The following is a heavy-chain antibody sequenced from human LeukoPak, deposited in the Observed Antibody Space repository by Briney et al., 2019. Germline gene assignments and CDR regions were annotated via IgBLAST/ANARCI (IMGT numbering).Heavy chain of an antibody. CDR3: AKEEGAFDI. CDR1: GFAFSSYA. Sequence: GGSLRLSCVASGFAFSSYAMNWVRQAPEKGLEWVSGISGSGSSTYYADSVKGRFTISRDNSKKTLFLQMNSLRAEDTALYYCAKEEGAFDIWGQGTMVTVSS. J-gene: IGHJ3*02. CDR2: ISGSGSST. V-gene: IGHV3-23*01.